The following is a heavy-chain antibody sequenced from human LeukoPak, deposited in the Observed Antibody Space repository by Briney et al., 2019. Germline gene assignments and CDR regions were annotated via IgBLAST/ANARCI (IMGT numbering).Heavy chain of an antibody. J-gene: IGHJ4*02. D-gene: IGHD3-16*01. Sequence: GGSLRLSCAASGFTASNNYMTWVRQAPGRGLEWVSIIYSDGRTYYADSLKGRFTISRDNSKNTLYLQMNSLRAEDTAVYYCARDTGGFDYWGQGTLVTVSS. V-gene: IGHV3-53*01. CDR1: GFTASNNY. CDR2: IYSDGRT. CDR3: ARDTGGFDY.